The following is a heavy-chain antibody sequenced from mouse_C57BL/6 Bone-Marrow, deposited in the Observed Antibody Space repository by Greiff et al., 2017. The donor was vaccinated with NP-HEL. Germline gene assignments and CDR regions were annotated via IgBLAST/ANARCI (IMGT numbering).Heavy chain of an antibody. V-gene: IGHV2-2*01. CDR2: IWSGGST. Sequence: QLQLKESGPGLVQPSQSLSITCTVSGFSLTSYGVHWVRQSPGKGLEWLGVIWSGGSTDYNAAFISRLSISKDNSKSQVFFKLNSLQADDTAIYYCASSPWFAYWGQGTLVTVSA. J-gene: IGHJ3*01. D-gene: IGHD6-1*01. CDR3: ASSPWFAY. CDR1: GFSLTSYG.